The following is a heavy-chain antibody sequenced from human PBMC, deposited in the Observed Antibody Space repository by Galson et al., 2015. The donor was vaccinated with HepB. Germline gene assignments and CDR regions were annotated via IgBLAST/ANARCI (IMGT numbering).Heavy chain of an antibody. Sequence: SLRLSCAASGFIFSTYGMHWVRQAPGKGLEWVASIWYDGSSTSYGDSVKGRFTIFRDNSKSTLSLQMNSLRADDTAVYYCARARIIMMTGYFDSWGQGSLVTVSS. CDR3: ARARIIMMTGYFDS. D-gene: IGHD3-16*01. CDR1: GFIFSTYG. J-gene: IGHJ4*02. V-gene: IGHV3-33*01. CDR2: IWYDGSST.